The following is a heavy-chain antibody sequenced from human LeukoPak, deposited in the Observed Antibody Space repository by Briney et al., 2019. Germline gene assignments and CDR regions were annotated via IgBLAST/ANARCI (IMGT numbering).Heavy chain of an antibody. V-gene: IGHV3-23*01. CDR1: GFTVSSSY. CDR3: ATVWAYSSSS. D-gene: IGHD6-13*01. J-gene: IGHJ4*02. Sequence: PGGSLRLSCAASGFTVSSSYMTWVRQAPGKGLEWVSAISGSGGSTYYADSVKGRFTIPRDNSKNTLYLQMNSLRAEDTAVYYCATVWAYSSSSWGQGTLVTVSS. CDR2: ISGSGGST.